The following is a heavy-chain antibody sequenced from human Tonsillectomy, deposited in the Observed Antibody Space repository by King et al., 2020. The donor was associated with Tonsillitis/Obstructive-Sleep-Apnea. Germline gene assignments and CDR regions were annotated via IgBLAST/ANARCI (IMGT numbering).Heavy chain of an antibody. CDR2: IRNKANSYTT. D-gene: IGHD2-15*01. CDR1: GFTFSDHY. J-gene: IGHJ3*02. V-gene: IGHV3-72*01. CDR3: ARYCSGGSCYNDAFDI. Sequence: VQLVESGGGLVQPGGSLRLSCAASGFTFSDHYMDWVRQAPGKGLEWVGRIRNKANSYTTEYAASVKGRFTISRDDSKNSLYLQMNSLKAEDTAVYYCARYCSGGSCYNDAFDIWGQGTMVTVSS.